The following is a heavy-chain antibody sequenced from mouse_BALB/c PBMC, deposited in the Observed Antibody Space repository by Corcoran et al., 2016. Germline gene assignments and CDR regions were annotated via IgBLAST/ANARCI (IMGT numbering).Heavy chain of an antibody. V-gene: IGHV9-3-1*01. CDR3: ARSDYYDYDLFAY. D-gene: IGHD2-4*01. CDR2: INTYTGEP. Sequence: QIHLVQSGPELKKPGETVKISCKASGYTFTNYGMNWVKQAPGKGLKWMGWINTYTGEPTYADDFKGRFAFSLETSASTAYLQINNLKNEDTATYFCARSDYYDYDLFAYWGQGTLVTVSA. J-gene: IGHJ3*01. CDR1: GYTFTNYG.